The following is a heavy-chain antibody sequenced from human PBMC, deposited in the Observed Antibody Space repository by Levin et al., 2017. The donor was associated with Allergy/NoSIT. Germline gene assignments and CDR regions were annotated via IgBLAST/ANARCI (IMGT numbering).Heavy chain of an antibody. J-gene: IGHJ6*02. V-gene: IGHV4-59*01. CDR2: IYYSGST. CDR1: GGSISSYH. Sequence: SETLSLTCIVSGGSISSYHWSWIRQPPGKGLEWIGYIYYSGSTNYKPSLKSRVTISVDTSKNQFSLTLNSVTAADTAVYYCARDRVVASSGTYYYYGMAVWGQGTTVTVSS. CDR3: ARDRVVASSGTYYYYGMAV. D-gene: IGHD2-15*01.